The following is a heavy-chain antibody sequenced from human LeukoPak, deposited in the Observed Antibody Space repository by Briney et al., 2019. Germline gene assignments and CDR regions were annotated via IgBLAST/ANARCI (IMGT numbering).Heavy chain of an antibody. CDR1: CRHTSSYH. D-gene: IGHD3-3*01. CDR3: ASRSSIWSGYQDTLYYFDS. V-gene: IGHV4-59*01. CDR2: SYNSRNT. J-gene: IGHJ4*02. Sequence: PSETLSLTCTVSCRHTSSYHGTWIPQPPGEGLELIWYSYNSRNTNYNPALNSRVTISVDTSKNQFSLKLSSVTAADTAVYYCASRSSIWSGYQDTLYYFDSWGQGTLVTVSS.